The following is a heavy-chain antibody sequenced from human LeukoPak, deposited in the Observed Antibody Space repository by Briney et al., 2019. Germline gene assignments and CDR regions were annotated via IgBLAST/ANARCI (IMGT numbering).Heavy chain of an antibody. D-gene: IGHD3-22*01. V-gene: IGHV3-30*19. CDR2: ISYDGSNK. CDR3: ARATTYYYDSSGYPQTLDY. Sequence: GGSLRLSCAASGFTFSSYGMHWVRQAPGKGLEWVAVISYDGSNKYYADSVKGRFTISRDNSKNTLYLQMNSLRAEDTAVYYCARATTYYYDSSGYPQTLDYWGQGTLVTVSS. J-gene: IGHJ4*02. CDR1: GFTFSSYG.